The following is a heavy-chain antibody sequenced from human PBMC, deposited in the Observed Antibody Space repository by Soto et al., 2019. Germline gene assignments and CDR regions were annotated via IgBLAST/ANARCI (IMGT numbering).Heavy chain of an antibody. J-gene: IGHJ4*02. CDR2: INSDGSST. Sequence: GGSLRLSCAASGFTFSSYWMHWVRQAPGKGLVWVSRINSDGSSTSYADSVKGRFTISRDNAKNTLYLQMNSLRAEDTAVYYCARSDYGDFPVYYIDYWGQGTLVTVSS. D-gene: IGHD4-17*01. CDR1: GFTFSSYW. V-gene: IGHV3-74*01. CDR3: ARSDYGDFPVYYIDY.